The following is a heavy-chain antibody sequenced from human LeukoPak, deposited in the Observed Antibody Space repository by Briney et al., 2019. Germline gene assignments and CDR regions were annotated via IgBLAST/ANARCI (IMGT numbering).Heavy chain of an antibody. V-gene: IGHV3-23*01. Sequence: GGSLRLSCAASGFTFSSYAMSWVRQAPGKGLEWVSGINGSGAGTYYADSVKGRFTISRDNTKRTLFLQMNSLRAEETAVYYCAKDRCSGSYRIFVSGGQETRVTVSS. CDR1: GFTFSSYA. CDR3: AKDRCSGSYRIFVS. CDR2: INGSGAGT. J-gene: IGHJ4*02. D-gene: IGHD3-10*02.